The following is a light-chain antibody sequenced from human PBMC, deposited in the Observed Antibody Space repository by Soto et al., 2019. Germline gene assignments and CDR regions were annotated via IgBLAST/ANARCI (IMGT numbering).Light chain of an antibody. J-gene: IGLJ2*01. V-gene: IGLV3-21*04. CDR3: QVWDSSSDHVV. CDR1: NIGSKS. CDR2: YDS. Sequence: VLTQPPSVSVAPGKTARITCGGNNIGSKSVHWYQQKPGQAPVLVIYYDSDRPSGIPERFSGSNSGNTATLTISRVEAEDEADYYCQVWDSSSDHVVFGGGTKLTVL.